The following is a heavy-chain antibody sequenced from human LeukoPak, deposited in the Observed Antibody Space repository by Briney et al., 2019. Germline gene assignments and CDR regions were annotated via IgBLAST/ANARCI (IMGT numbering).Heavy chain of an antibody. J-gene: IGHJ5*02. V-gene: IGHV4-34*01. CDR2: INHSGST. CDR1: GGSFSGYY. D-gene: IGHD5-12*01. CDR3: ARALGSYTGYDYAWFDP. Sequence: SETLSLTCAVYGGSFSGYYWSWIRQPPGKGLEWIGEINHSGSTNYNPSLKSRVTISVDTSKNQFSLKLSSVTAADTAVYFCARALGSYTGYDYAWFDPWGQGTLVTVSS.